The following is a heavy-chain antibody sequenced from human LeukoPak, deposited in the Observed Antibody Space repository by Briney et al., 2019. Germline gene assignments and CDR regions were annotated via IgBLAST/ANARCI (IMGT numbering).Heavy chain of an antibody. V-gene: IGHV3-48*03. CDR1: GFTFSSYE. D-gene: IGHD5-18*01. CDR2: ISSGGNTI. Sequence: GGSLRLSCAASGFTFSSYEMNWVRQAPGKGLEWVSYISSGGNTIYYADSVKGRFTISRGNAENSLYLQMNSLRAKDTAVYYCAREGTAMVSFDYWGQGTLVTVSS. J-gene: IGHJ4*02. CDR3: AREGTAMVSFDY.